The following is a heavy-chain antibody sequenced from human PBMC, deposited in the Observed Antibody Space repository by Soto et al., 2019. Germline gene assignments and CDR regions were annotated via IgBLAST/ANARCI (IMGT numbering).Heavy chain of an antibody. Sequence: EVQLVESGGGLVKPGGSLRLSCAASGFTFSNAWMSWVRQAPGKGLEWVGRIKSKTDGGTTDYAAPVKGRFTISRDDSKNTLYLQMNSLKTEDTAVYYCTTESPRQQLTFDYWGQGTLVTVSS. J-gene: IGHJ4*02. CDR1: GFTFSNAW. D-gene: IGHD6-13*01. CDR3: TTESPRQQLTFDY. CDR2: IKSKTDGGTT. V-gene: IGHV3-15*01.